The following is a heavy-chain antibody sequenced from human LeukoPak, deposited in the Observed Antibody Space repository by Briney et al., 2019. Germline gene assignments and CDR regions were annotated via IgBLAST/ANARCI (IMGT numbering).Heavy chain of an antibody. CDR3: VRRDITSRYVVWFDP. J-gene: IGHJ5*02. CDR1: GYTFTSYW. Sequence: GESLKISCKGSGYTFTSYWIGWVRQMPGKGLELMGIIYPGDSDTRYSPSFQGQVTISADKSINTAYLQWSSLKASDTAIYYCVRRDITSRYVVWFDPLGQETPVTVSS. D-gene: IGHD2-2*01. CDR2: IYPGDSDT. V-gene: IGHV5-51*01.